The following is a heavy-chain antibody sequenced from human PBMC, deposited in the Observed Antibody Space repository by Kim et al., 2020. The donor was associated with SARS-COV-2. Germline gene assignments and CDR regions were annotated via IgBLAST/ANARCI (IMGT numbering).Heavy chain of an antibody. CDR2: ISYDGSNK. J-gene: IGHJ6*02. CDR1: GFTFSSYA. V-gene: IGHV3-30*04. Sequence: GGSLRLSCAASGFTFSSYAMHWVRQAPGKGLEWVAVISYDGSNKYYADSVKGRFTISRDNSKNTLYLQMNSLRAEDTAVYYCARGADLHLPYYYYGMDVWGQGTTVTVSS. CDR3: ARGADLHLPYYYYGMDV.